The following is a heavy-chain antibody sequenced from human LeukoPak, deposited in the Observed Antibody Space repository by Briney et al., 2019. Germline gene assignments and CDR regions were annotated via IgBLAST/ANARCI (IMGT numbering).Heavy chain of an antibody. J-gene: IGHJ4*02. Sequence: SETLSLTCTVSGGSISGSYWSWIRQPPGKGLEWIGEINHSGSTNYNPSLKSRVTISVDTSKNQFSLKLSSVTAADTAVYYCARGPYSSRHFDYWGQGTLVTVSS. CDR1: GGSISGSY. CDR2: INHSGST. V-gene: IGHV4-34*01. D-gene: IGHD6-13*01. CDR3: ARGPYSSRHFDY.